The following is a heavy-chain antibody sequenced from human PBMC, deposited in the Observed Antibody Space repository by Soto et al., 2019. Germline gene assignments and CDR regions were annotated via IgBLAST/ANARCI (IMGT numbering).Heavy chain of an antibody. D-gene: IGHD6-19*01. CDR2: IHHSGNT. CDR3: ARSFGWYAIDQ. Sequence: QMQLQESGPGLVKPSETLSLTCAVSSASISSEQWWSWVRQPPGKGLEWIGEIHHSGNTNSNPSHKXXVTMSVDKSKNQFSLNLNSLTAADTAVYYCARSFGWYAIDQWSQGTLVTVSS. V-gene: IGHV4-4*02. CDR1: SASISSEQW. J-gene: IGHJ4*02.